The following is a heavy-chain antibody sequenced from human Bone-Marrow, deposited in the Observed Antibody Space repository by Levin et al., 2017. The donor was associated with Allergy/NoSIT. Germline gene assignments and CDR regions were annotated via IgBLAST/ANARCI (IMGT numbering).Heavy chain of an antibody. CDR1: GFMFSSHE. CDR2: ISSSGGTM. D-gene: IGHD4-17*01. J-gene: IGHJ6*02. Sequence: PGGSLRLSCVGSGFMFSSHEMNWVRQAPGKGLEWVSYISSSGGTMYYADSVKGRFAISRDNAKNSLYLQMNSLRVDDTSVYYCASDWDRVYGVRNYYYGMDVWGQGTTVTVSS. V-gene: IGHV3-48*03. CDR3: ASDWDRVYGVRNYYYGMDV.